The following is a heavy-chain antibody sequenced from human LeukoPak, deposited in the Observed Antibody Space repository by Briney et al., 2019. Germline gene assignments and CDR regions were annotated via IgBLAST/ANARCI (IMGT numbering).Heavy chain of an antibody. CDR3: ARDRGCSSTNCYSLFFHY. Sequence: GGSLRLSCAASGFSFSTYGMHRVRQAPGKELEWVALIWYDGSNKYYADSVKGRFTISRDNSKNTLYLQMNSLRAEDTAVYYCARDRGCSSTNCYSLFFHYWGQGTLVTVSS. D-gene: IGHD2-2*01. CDR2: IWYDGSNK. J-gene: IGHJ4*02. CDR1: GFSFSTYG. V-gene: IGHV3-33*01.